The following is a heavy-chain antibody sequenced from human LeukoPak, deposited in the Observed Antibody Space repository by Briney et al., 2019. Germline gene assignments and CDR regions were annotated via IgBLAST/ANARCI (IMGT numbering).Heavy chain of an antibody. Sequence: GGSLRLSCVAYGFTLNNYAMSWVRQAPGKGMEWVSAISDNGGGTWSADSVRGRFTISRDNSKNTLYLQMDSLRAGDTAVYYCAQHFSSGTYYNYFDYWGQGTLVTVSS. CDR1: GFTLNNYA. J-gene: IGHJ4*02. V-gene: IGHV3-23*01. CDR3: AQHFSSGTYYNYFDY. CDR2: ISDNGGGT. D-gene: IGHD3-10*01.